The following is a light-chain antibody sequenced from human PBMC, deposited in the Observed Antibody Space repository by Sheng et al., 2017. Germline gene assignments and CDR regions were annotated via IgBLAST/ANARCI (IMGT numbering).Light chain of an antibody. J-gene: IGKJ1*01. V-gene: IGKV1-5*03. CDR2: KAS. CDR3: QQYNTYRT. Sequence: DIQMTQSPSTLSASVGDRVTITCRANQSVSIWLAWYQQKPGKAPKLLISKASNLETGVPSRFSGSGSGTEFSLTIASLQPEDFATYYCQQYNTYRTFGQGTQVEIK. CDR1: QSVSIW.